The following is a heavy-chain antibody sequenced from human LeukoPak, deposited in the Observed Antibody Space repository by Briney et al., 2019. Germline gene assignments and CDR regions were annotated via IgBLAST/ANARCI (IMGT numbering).Heavy chain of an antibody. CDR2: IWYDGSNK. CDR1: GFTFSNYA. J-gene: IGHJ6*02. CDR3: ARVYSGSYYGMDV. Sequence: PGGSLRISCAASGFTFSNYAMTWVRQAPGKGLEWVAVIWYDGSNKYYADSVKGRFTISRDNSKNTLYLQMNSLRAEDTAVYYCARVYSGSYYGMDVWGQGTTVTVSS. V-gene: IGHV3-33*08. D-gene: IGHD1-26*01.